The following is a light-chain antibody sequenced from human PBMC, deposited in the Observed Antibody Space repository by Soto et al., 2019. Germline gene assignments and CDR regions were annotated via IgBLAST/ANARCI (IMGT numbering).Light chain of an antibody. CDR3: CSYGGRILVI. J-gene: IGLJ2*01. CDR1: SSDIGAYNY. CDR2: AVS. V-gene: IGLV2-14*01. Sequence: QSVLTQPPSVSAAPGQKVTISCTGTSSDIGAYNYVSWYQQYPGKAPRLLIYAVSNRPSGVSDRFSGSKSGNTASLTISGLQAEDEAHYYCCSYGGRILVIFGEGTKLTVL.